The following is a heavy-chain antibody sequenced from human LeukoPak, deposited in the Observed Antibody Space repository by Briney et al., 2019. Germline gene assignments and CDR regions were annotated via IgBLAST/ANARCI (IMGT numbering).Heavy chain of an antibody. V-gene: IGHV1-69*13. Sequence: GASVKVSCKASGGTFSSYAISWVRQAPGQGLEWMGGIIPIFGTANYAQKFQGRVTITADESTSTAYMELSSLRSEDTAVYYCATSNPPLVPAAPGSPYYYYGMDVWGQGTTVTVSS. CDR2: IIPIFGTA. D-gene: IGHD2-2*01. CDR1: GGTFSSYA. CDR3: ATSNPPLVPAAPGSPYYYYGMDV. J-gene: IGHJ6*02.